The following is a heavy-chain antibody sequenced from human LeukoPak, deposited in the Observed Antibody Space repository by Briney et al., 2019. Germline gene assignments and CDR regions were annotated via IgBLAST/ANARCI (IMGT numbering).Heavy chain of an antibody. Sequence: PSETLSLTCTVSGYSISSGYYWGWIRQPPGKGLEWIGSIYHSGSTYYNPSLKSRVTISVDTSKNQFSLKLSSVTAADTAVYYCARVTKDCSSTSCPEYFQHWGQGTLVTVSS. CDR3: ARVTKDCSSTSCPEYFQH. CDR2: IYHSGST. V-gene: IGHV4-38-2*02. D-gene: IGHD2-2*01. J-gene: IGHJ1*01. CDR1: GYSISSGYY.